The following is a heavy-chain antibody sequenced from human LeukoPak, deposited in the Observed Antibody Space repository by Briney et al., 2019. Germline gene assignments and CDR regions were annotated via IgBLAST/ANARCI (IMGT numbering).Heavy chain of an antibody. CDR1: GGSFSGYY. CDR3: ARVSDTVTTRGWFDP. Sequence: PSQTLSLTCAVYGGSFSGYYWSWIRQPPGKGLEWIGEINHSGSTNYNPSLKSRVTISVDTSKNQFSLKLSSVPAADTAVYYCARVSDTVTTRGWFDPWGQGTLVTVSS. D-gene: IGHD4-17*01. J-gene: IGHJ5*02. CDR2: INHSGST. V-gene: IGHV4-34*01.